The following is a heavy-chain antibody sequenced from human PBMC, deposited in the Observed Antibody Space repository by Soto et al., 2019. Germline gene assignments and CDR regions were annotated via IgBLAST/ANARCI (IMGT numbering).Heavy chain of an antibody. CDR1: GYTFSDYY. Sequence: QVQLVQSGAEVKKPGASVTVSCKASGYTFSDYYLHWVRQAPGQGPEWMGWINPNSGDTKYAQKFRGRVTMTKDTSVRTAFMELNRLKSDDTAVYHCARESGGATATLDYYYFYMDVWGKGTTVTVSS. V-gene: IGHV1-2*02. D-gene: IGHD5-12*01. J-gene: IGHJ6*03. CDR2: INPNSGDT. CDR3: ARESGGATATLDYYYFYMDV.